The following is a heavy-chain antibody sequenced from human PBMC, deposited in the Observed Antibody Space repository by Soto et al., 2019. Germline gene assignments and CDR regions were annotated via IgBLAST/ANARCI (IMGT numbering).Heavy chain of an antibody. CDR1: GFTFSSYS. CDR3: ARVVLYYNWFDP. D-gene: IGHD2-8*01. J-gene: IGHJ5*02. V-gene: IGHV3-21*01. Sequence: VGSLRLSCAASGFTFSSYSMNWVRQAPGKGLEWVSSISSSSSYIYYADSVKGRFTISRDNAKNSLYLQMNSLRAEDTAVYYCARVVLYYNWFDPWGQGTLVTVS. CDR2: ISSSSSYI.